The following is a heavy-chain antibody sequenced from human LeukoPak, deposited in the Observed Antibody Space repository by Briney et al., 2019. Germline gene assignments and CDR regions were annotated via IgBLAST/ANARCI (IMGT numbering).Heavy chain of an antibody. Sequence: SGGSTSYAQKFQGRVTMTRDTSTSTVYMELSSLRSEDTAVYYCARGSRVYHDSSGYYPYWGQGTLVTVSS. V-gene: IGHV1-46*01. CDR2: SGGST. J-gene: IGHJ4*02. D-gene: IGHD3-22*01. CDR3: ARGSRVYHDSSGYYPY.